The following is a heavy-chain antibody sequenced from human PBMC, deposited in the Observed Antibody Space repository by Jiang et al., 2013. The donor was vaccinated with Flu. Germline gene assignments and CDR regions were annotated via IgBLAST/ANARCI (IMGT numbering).Heavy chain of an antibody. CDR3: ARDVGFYEGALDY. V-gene: IGHV3-48*02. CDR2: ISSSGDTI. CDR1: GFSFSTYN. D-gene: IGHD3-3*01. J-gene: IGHJ4*02. Sequence: VQLVESGGGLVQPGGSLRLSCAASGFSFSTYNMNWVRQAPGKGLEWVSLISSSGDTIHYADSVKGRFTISRDNAKHSLYLQVNSLGDEDTAVYYCARDVGFYEGALDYWGQGTLVTVSS.